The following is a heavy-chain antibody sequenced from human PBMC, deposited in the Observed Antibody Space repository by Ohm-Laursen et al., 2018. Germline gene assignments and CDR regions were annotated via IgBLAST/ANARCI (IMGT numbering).Heavy chain of an antibody. D-gene: IGHD2-15*01. V-gene: IGHV4-59*06. Sequence: SETLSLTWTVSGGSISSYYWNWIRQPAGKGLEWIGYIYYSGSTYYNPSLKSRVTISVDTSKNQFSLKLSSVTAADTAVYYCARGRWLVVGLYFDYWGQGTLVTVSS. CDR3: ARGRWLVVGLYFDY. CDR1: GGSISSYY. CDR2: IYYSGST. J-gene: IGHJ4*02.